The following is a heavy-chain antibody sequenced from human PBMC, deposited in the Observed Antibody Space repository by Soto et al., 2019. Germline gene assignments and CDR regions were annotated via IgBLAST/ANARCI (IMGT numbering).Heavy chain of an antibody. V-gene: IGHV6-1*01. CDR3: TRSYNFAV. CDR2: TYYRSKWYN. CDR1: GDGVSSNTAA. J-gene: IGHJ3*01. D-gene: IGHD2-2*02. Sequence: SQTLSLTCAISGDGVSSNTAAWNWIRQSPSRGLEWLGRTYYRSKWYNEYAVSVKSRIIINADTSKNQFSLHLNSVTPEDTAVYYCTRSYNFAVWGQGTVVTVSS.